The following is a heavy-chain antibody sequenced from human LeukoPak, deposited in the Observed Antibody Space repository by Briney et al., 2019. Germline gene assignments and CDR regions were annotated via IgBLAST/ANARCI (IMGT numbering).Heavy chain of an antibody. CDR2: ISPDTGNT. D-gene: IGHD3-10*01. Sequence: ASVKVSCKASGYTFTIYEFNWVRQAPGQGLEWLGYISPDTGNTGYAQKFQGRVTMTRDTSISTAYMELSSLRSEDTAVYYCARLTGELLDNWFDPWGQGTLVTVSS. CDR1: GYTFTIYE. V-gene: IGHV1-8*01. J-gene: IGHJ5*02. CDR3: ARLTGELLDNWFDP.